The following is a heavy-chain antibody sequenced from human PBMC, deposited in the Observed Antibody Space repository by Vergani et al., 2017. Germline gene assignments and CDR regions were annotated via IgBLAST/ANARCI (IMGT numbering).Heavy chain of an antibody. CDR2: ISYDGSNK. J-gene: IGHJ4*02. Sequence: QVQLVESGGGVVQPGRSLRLSCAASGFTFSSYAMHWVRQAPGKGLEWVAVISYDGSNKYYADSVKGRFTISRDNSKNTLYLQMNSLRAEDTAVYDCAREIGGGTGTTRGYGGQGTLVTVSS. CDR1: GFTFSSYA. D-gene: IGHD1-7*01. V-gene: IGHV3-30-3*01. CDR3: AREIGGGTGTTRGY.